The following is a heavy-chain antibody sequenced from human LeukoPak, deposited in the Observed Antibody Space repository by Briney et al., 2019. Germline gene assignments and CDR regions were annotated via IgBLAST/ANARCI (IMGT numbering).Heavy chain of an antibody. CDR1: GFGFRSHG. J-gene: IGHJ3*02. CDR3: ARGPYSYDSSGAFDI. D-gene: IGHD3-22*01. Sequence: GSLRLSCAASGFGFRSHGMNWVRQPAGKGLEWIGRISSSGSTNYNPSLKSRVTISVDTSKNQFSLKLSSVTAADTAVYFCARGPYSYDSSGAFDIWGQGTMVTVSS. CDR2: ISSSGST. V-gene: IGHV4-4*07.